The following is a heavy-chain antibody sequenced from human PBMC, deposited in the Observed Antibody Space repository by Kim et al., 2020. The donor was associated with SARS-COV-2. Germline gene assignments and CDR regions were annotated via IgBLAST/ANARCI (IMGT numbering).Heavy chain of an antibody. V-gene: IGHV3-30*07. J-gene: IGHJ4*02. Sequence: ANAVKGPLTISRDNSKNTLYLQMNSLGAEDTDVYYCARDQSAGYSSSWNDYWGQGPLVTVSS. D-gene: IGHD6-13*01. CDR3: ARDQSAGYSSSWNDY.